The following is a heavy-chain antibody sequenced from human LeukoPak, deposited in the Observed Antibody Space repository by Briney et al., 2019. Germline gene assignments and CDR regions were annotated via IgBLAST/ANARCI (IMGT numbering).Heavy chain of an antibody. J-gene: IGHJ4*02. Sequence: GRSLRLSCAASGFTFDDYAMHWVRQAPGKGLEWVSGISWNSGSIGYADSVKGRFTISRDNAKNSVYLQMNGLRVEDTAVYYCGRGWAVDFWGQGTLVTVSS. CDR1: GFTFDDYA. D-gene: IGHD2-15*01. CDR3: GRGWAVDF. CDR2: ISWNSGSI. V-gene: IGHV3-9*01.